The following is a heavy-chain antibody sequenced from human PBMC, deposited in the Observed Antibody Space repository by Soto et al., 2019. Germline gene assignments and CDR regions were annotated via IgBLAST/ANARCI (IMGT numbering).Heavy chain of an antibody. CDR3: ARDPVDLFGYMDV. J-gene: IGHJ6*02. Sequence: VQSGAEVQKPGSSVNVSCTASGGTFASYSITWVRQAPGQRPEWMGEIIPLLRTVNYAQKFQDRVTITGDRSTSTVYMALSSLRSDDTAVYYCARDPVDLFGYMDVWGQGTTVTVSS. V-gene: IGHV1-69*06. D-gene: IGHD6-25*01. CDR2: IIPLLRTV. CDR1: GGTFASYS.